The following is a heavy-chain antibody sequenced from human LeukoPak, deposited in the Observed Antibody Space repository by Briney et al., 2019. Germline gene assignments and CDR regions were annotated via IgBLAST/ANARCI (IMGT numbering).Heavy chain of an antibody. D-gene: IGHD3-3*01. CDR2: ISGSGGST. J-gene: IGHJ4*02. V-gene: IGHV3-23*01. CDR3: AKASLIRPYYDFWSGYSSAY. Sequence: PGGSLRLSCAASGFTFSSYAMSWVRQAPGKGLEWVSAISGSGGSTYYADSVKGRFTISRDNSKNTLYLQMNSLRAEDTAVYYCAKASLIRPYYDFWSGYSSAYWGQGTLVTVSS. CDR1: GFTFSSYA.